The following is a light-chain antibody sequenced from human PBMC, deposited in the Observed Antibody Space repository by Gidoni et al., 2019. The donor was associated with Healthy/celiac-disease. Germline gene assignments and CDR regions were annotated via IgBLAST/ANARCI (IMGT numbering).Light chain of an antibody. CDR3: QHSYSTPLT. CDR2: AAS. J-gene: IGKJ4*01. V-gene: IGKV1-39*01. CDR1: QSISSY. Sequence: DIQMTQSPSSLSASVGDRVTITCRASQSISSYLNWYQQKPGKAPQLLIYAASSLHSGVPSRFSGSGAGKDFTLTISILQPEYLATYYCQHSYSTPLTFGGGTKVEIK.